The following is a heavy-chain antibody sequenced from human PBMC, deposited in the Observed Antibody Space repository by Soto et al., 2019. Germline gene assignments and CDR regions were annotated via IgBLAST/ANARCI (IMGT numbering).Heavy chain of an antibody. J-gene: IGHJ6*02. CDR1: GFNFGTYA. Sequence: EVQLLESGGDLIQPGGSLRLSCAASGFNFGTYAMSWVRQAPGKGLEWVSSISGSPGGTTYYADSVEGRITISRDNAKNTVYLQMTSLRAADTALYYCARASYCTETTCLEDVWGQGTTVSVSS. V-gene: IGHV3-23*01. D-gene: IGHD2-8*02. CDR2: ISGSPGGTT. CDR3: ARASYCTETTCLEDV.